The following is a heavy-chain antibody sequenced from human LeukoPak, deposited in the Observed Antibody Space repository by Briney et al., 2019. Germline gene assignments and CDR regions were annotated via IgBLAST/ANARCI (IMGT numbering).Heavy chain of an antibody. CDR1: GYTFTSYY. Sequence: ASVKVSFKASGYTFTSYYMHWVRQAPGQGLEWMGIINPSGGSTSYAQKFQGRVTMTRDTSTSTVYMELSSLRSEDTAVYYCARPKSYNCGGDCYLDYWGQGTLVTVSS. CDR3: ARPKSYNCGGDCYLDY. J-gene: IGHJ4*02. D-gene: IGHD2-21*02. CDR2: INPSGGST. V-gene: IGHV1-46*01.